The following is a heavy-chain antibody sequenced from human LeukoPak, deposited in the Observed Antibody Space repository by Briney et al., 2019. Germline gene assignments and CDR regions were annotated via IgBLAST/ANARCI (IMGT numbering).Heavy chain of an antibody. J-gene: IGHJ4*02. CDR1: GFTFSSYA. V-gene: IGHV3-23*01. CDR3: ARESLGYCTNGVCYYYFDY. D-gene: IGHD2-8*01. Sequence: GGSLRLACAASGFTFSSYAMSWVCQAPGKGLEGVSAVVGSGGSTYYADSVKGRFTISRDNAKNSLYLQMNSLRAEDTAVYYCARESLGYCTNGVCYYYFDYWGQGTLVTVSS. CDR2: VVGSGGST.